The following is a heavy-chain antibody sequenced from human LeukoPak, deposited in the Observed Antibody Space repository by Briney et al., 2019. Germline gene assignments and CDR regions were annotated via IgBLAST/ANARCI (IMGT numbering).Heavy chain of an antibody. CDR2: IYSGGST. V-gene: IGHV3-66*01. J-gene: IGHJ3*02. Sequence: GGSLRLSCAASGFTVSSNYMSWVRQAPGKGLEWVSVIYSGGSTYYADSVKGRFTISRDNSKNTLYLQMNSLRAEDTAVYYCARSIAAAQEAFDIWGQGTMVTVSS. CDR3: ARSIAAAQEAFDI. CDR1: GFTVSSNY. D-gene: IGHD6-13*01.